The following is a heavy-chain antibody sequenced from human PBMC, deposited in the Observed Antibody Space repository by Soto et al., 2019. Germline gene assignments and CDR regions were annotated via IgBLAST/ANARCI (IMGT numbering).Heavy chain of an antibody. CDR2: ISYDGTEG. CDR3: AKGRFDVVTISPFDH. V-gene: IGHV3-30*18. CDR1: GFTFSSFG. Sequence: LRLSCAASGFTFSSFGMHWVRQAPGKGLEWVAVISYDGTEGKYADSVKGRATVSRDNSKNTVYLQMNRLRGDDSAIYYCAKGRFDVVTISPFDHWGQGTLVTVSS. D-gene: IGHD3-3*02. J-gene: IGHJ4*01.